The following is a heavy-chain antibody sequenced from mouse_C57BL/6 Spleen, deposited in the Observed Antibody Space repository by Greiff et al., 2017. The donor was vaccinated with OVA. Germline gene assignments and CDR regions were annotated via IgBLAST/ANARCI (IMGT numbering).Heavy chain of an antibody. CDR2: ISSGGSYT. CDR3: ARPSITTVGDYFDY. J-gene: IGHJ2*01. D-gene: IGHD1-1*01. Sequence: EVMLVESGGDLVKPGGSLKLSCAASGFTFSSYGMSWVRQTPDKRLEWVATISSGGSYTYYPDSVKGRFTISRDNAKNTLYLQMSSLKSEDTAMYYCARPSITTVGDYFDYWGQGTTLTVSS. V-gene: IGHV5-6*01. CDR1: GFTFSSYG.